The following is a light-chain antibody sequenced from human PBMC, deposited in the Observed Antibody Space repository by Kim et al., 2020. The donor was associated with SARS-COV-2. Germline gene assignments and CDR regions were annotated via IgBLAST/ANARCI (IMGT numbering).Light chain of an antibody. CDR3: TAWDISLSHWV. Sequence: LTQPPSVSKDLRQTATLTCTGNSNNVGNQGAAWLQQHQGHPPKLLSYRTNNRPSGISERFSASTAGNTSSLTITGLQPEDEADYYFTAWDISLSHWVSGGGTKLTV. CDR2: RTN. V-gene: IGLV10-54*04. CDR1: SNNVGNQG. J-gene: IGLJ3*02.